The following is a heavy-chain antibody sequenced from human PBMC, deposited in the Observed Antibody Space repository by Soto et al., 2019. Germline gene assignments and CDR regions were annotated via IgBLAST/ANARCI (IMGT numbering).Heavy chain of an antibody. J-gene: IGHJ6*02. V-gene: IGHV4-30-4*01. CDR3: GREIYCSCGSCDSYDNYYYGRQF. CDR1: GSYISSGDYY. Sequence: SETLSLTCIVSGSYISSGDYYLSWIRQPPGKGLEWFGYIYYSGSTYYNPSLKSRVTISVDTSKNQFSLKLSSVTATDTAVYYCGREIYCSCGSCDSYDNYYYGRQFWGQGTTVTASS. CDR2: IYYSGST. D-gene: IGHD2-15*01.